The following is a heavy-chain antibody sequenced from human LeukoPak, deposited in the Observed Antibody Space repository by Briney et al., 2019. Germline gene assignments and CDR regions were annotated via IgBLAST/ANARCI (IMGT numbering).Heavy chain of an antibody. V-gene: IGHV3-23*01. CDR2: ITGSGGHT. J-gene: IGHJ5*02. D-gene: IGHD4-17*01. CDR3: AMDPNGDYIGATSFDP. CDR1: EFTFSTYA. Sequence: GGSLRLSCVASEFTFSTYAMSWVRQDPRAGLEWVSGITGSGGHTVYADSVKGRFTISRDNSRNTLFLQMNSLRVDDTAVYYCAMDPNGDYIGATSFDPWGRGTLVTVSS.